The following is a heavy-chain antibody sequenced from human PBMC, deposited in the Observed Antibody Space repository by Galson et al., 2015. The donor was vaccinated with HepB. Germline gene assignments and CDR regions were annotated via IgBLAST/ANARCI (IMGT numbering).Heavy chain of an antibody. Sequence: SLRLSCAASGFIFSSYAMHWVRQAPGKGLEWVAVISYDGSNKNYADSVKGRFTVSRDKSKNTLYLQMNSLRAEDTAVYSCARDQVRGVNAYYYGMDVWGQGTTVTVSS. J-gene: IGHJ6*02. CDR2: ISYDGSNK. CDR3: ARDQVRGVNAYYYGMDV. D-gene: IGHD3-10*01. CDR1: GFIFSSYA. V-gene: IGHV3-30-3*01.